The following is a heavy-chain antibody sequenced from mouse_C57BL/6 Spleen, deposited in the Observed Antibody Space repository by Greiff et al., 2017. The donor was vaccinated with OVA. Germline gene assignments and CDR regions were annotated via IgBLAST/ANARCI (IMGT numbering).Heavy chain of an antibody. D-gene: IGHD2-5*01. V-gene: IGHV5-4*01. J-gene: IGHJ2*02. CDR3: ARNSNYLDY. Sequence: EVQRVESGGGLVKPGGSLKLSCAASGFTFSSYAMSWVRQTPEKRLEWVATISDGGSYTYYPDNVKGRFTISRDNAKNNLYLQLSHLKSEDTAMYYCARNSNYLDYWGQGTSLTVSS. CDR2: ISDGGSYT. CDR1: GFTFSSYA.